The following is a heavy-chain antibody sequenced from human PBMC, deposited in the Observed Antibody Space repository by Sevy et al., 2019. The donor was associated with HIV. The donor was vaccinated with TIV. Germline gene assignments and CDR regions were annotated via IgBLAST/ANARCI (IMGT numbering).Heavy chain of an antibody. Sequence: GGSLRLSCAVSGFTFSSYAMSWVRQAPGKGLEWVSGISGSGGNTYYGVSVKGRFTISRDNSKNTLYLQMNSLRAEDTAVYYCAKDLRAEWLSFPFDYWGQGTLVTVSS. CDR1: GFTFSSYA. J-gene: IGHJ4*02. V-gene: IGHV3-23*01. CDR2: ISGSGGNT. D-gene: IGHD3-3*01. CDR3: AKDLRAEWLSFPFDY.